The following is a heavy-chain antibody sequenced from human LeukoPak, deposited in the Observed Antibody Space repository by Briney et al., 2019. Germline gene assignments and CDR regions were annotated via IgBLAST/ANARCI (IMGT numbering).Heavy chain of an antibody. CDR2: IWYDGSNK. V-gene: IGHV3-33*01. J-gene: IGHJ4*02. D-gene: IGHD5-18*01. CDR3: ARDPGLRGYSYGFFDY. Sequence: GGSLRLSCAASGFAASEFTFSSYGMHWVRQAPGKGLEWVAVIWYDGSNKYYADSVKGRFTISRDNSKNTLYLQMNSLRAEDTAVYYCARDPGLRGYSYGFFDYWGQGTLVTVSS. CDR1: GFAASEFTFSSYG.